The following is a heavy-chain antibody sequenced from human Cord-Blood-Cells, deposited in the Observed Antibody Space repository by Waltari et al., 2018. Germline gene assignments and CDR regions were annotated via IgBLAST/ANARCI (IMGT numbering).Heavy chain of an antibody. CDR2: ISGSGGST. CDR3: AKDITIFGVVIIDY. CDR1: GFTFSIYS. Sequence: EVQLLESGGGLVQPGGSLRLSCAASGFTFSIYSMSSVRQAPGKGLEWVSAISGSGGSTYYADSVEGRFTISRDNSKNTLYLQMNSLRAEDTAVYYCAKDITIFGVVIIDYWGQGTLVTVSS. V-gene: IGHV3-23*01. J-gene: IGHJ4*02. D-gene: IGHD3-3*01.